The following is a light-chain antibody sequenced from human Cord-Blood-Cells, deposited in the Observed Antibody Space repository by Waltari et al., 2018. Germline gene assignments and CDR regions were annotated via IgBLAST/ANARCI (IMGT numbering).Light chain of an antibody. CDR3: QTWGTGIRV. CDR1: SGHSSYA. CDR2: LNSDGSH. Sequence: QLVLTQSPSASASLGASVKLTCTLSSGHSSYAIAWHQQQPEKGPRYLMKLNSDGSHSKGEWVPVRFSGASSGAERYLTISSLQSEDEADYYCQTWGTGIRVFGGGTKLTVL. V-gene: IGLV4-69*01. J-gene: IGLJ3*02.